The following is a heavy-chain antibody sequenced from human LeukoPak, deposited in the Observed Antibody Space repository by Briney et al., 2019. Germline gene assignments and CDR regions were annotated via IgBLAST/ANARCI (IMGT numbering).Heavy chain of an antibody. V-gene: IGHV3-48*03. J-gene: IGHJ4*02. CDR2: ISSSGSTI. CDR3: ARVGIAAAGYDY. Sequence: GGSLRLSCAASGFTFSSYAMHWVRQAPGKGLEWVSYISSSGSTIYYADSVKGRITISRDNAKNSLYLQMNSLRAEDTAVYYCARVGIAAAGYDYWGQGTLVTVSS. CDR1: GFTFSSYA. D-gene: IGHD6-13*01.